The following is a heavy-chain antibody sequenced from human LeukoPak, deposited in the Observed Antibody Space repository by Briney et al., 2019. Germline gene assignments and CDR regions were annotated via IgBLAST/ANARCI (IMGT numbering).Heavy chain of an antibody. CDR1: GFTFSSYA. D-gene: IGHD6-13*01. V-gene: IGHV3-23*01. CDR2: ISGGGDVT. J-gene: IGHJ4*02. Sequence: PGGSLRLSCPASGFTFSSYAMSWVRQAPGKGLEWVSTISGGGDVTYYADSVKGRFTISRDNSKNTLYLQMNSLRAEDTAVYYCANYPAAGADYWGQGTLVTVSS. CDR3: ANYPAAGADY.